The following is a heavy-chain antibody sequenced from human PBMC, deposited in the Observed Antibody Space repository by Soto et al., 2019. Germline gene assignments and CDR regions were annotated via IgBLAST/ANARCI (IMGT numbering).Heavy chain of an antibody. CDR1: GGTFSSYA. J-gene: IGHJ4*02. CDR3: ARIGAYSSSGGVDY. V-gene: IGHV1-69*12. D-gene: IGHD6-6*01. CDR2: IIPIFGTA. Sequence: QVQLVQSGAEVKKPGSSVKVSCKASGGTFSSYAISWVRQAPGQGLEWMGGIIPIFGTANYAQKFQGRVTIAADESTSTAYMELSSLRSEDTAVYYCARIGAYSSSGGVDYWGQGTLVTVSS.